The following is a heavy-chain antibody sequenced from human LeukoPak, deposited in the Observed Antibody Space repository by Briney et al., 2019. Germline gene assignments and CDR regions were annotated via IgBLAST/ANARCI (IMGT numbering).Heavy chain of an antibody. D-gene: IGHD3-10*01. CDR2: ISYDGSNE. Sequence: GGSLGLSCAASGFTFSSYAIHWFRQAPGKGLEWLAVISYDGSNENYADSVKGRFTISRDNSKNTLYLQINSLRPEDTAVYFCARDRSYSGSGGDDYWGQGTLVTVSS. CDR3: ARDRSYSGSGGDDY. CDR1: GFTFSSYA. V-gene: IGHV3-30-3*01. J-gene: IGHJ4*02.